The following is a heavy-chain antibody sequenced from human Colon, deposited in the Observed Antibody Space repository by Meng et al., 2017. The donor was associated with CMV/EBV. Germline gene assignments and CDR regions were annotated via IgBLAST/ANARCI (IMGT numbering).Heavy chain of an antibody. D-gene: IGHD6-19*01. J-gene: IGHJ4*02. CDR3: TKELGAGSFDS. Sequence: LVASWLCVVTAGGYLKLPCAVSGFTFSTAWMSWVRQSPGKGLEWVGHIKSKTDGGTTDYAAPVKGRFTISRDDSKNTLYLKMNSLKTDDTGVYYCTKELGAGSFDSWGQGTLVTVSS. CDR1: GFTFSTAW. CDR2: IKSKTDGGTT. V-gene: IGHV3-15*01.